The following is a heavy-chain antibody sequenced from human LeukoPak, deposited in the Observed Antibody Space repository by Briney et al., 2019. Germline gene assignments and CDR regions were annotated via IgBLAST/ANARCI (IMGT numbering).Heavy chain of an antibody. V-gene: IGHV3-7*05. CDR1: GFTFSTFW. Sequence: GGSLRLSCGASGFTFSTFWMTWVRQAPGKGLEWVANINQDVSEKYYVDSVKGRFTISRDNAKNSLHLQMNSLRAEDTAVYYCARGGGGSDSWGQGTLVTVSS. D-gene: IGHD3-16*01. CDR2: INQDVSEK. J-gene: IGHJ5*01. CDR3: ARGGGGSDS.